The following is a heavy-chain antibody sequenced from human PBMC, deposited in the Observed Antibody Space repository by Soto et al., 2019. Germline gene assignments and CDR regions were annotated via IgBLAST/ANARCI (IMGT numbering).Heavy chain of an antibody. J-gene: IGHJ4*02. D-gene: IGHD3-10*01. V-gene: IGHV5-51*01. CDR3: ARKFAPEFFDS. Sequence: GESLKISCKGSGYTFSTYWIAWVRQMPGKGLEWMGVIYPGDSDTKYSPAFQGQVTISADKSINTAYLQWTSLEASDTAMYYCARKFAPEFFDSWGQGTLVTVSS. CDR1: GYTFSTYW. CDR2: IYPGDSDT.